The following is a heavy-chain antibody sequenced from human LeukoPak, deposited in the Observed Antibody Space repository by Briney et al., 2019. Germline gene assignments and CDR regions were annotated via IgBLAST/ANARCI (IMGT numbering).Heavy chain of an antibody. D-gene: IGHD5-18*01. CDR2: ISSSSRYI. CDR3: ARRAATERGHSYGLDY. CDR1: GFTFSSYH. J-gene: IGHJ4*02. V-gene: IGHV3-21*01. Sequence: GGSLRLSCAVSGFTFSSYHMNWVRQAPGKGLEWVSSISSSSRYIYYADSMTGRFTISRDNAKNSLYLQMHSLRAEDTAIYYCARRAATERGHSYGLDYWGQGTLVTVSS.